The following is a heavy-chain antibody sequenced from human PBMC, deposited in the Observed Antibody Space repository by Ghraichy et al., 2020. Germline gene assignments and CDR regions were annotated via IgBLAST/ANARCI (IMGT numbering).Heavy chain of an antibody. CDR1: GFTFSSYG. J-gene: IGHJ6*02. V-gene: IGHV3-33*01. Sequence: GGSLRLSCAASGFTFSSYGMHWVRQAPGKGLEWVAVIWYDGSNKYYADSVKGRFTISRDNSKNTLYLQMNSLRAEDTAVYYCAGDRVPVDTSYGMDVWGQGTTVTVSS. CDR3: AGDRVPVDTSYGMDV. CDR2: IWYDGSNK. D-gene: IGHD6-6*01.